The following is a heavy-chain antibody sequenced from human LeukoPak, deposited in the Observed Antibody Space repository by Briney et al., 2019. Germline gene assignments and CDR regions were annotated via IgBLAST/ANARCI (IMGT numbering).Heavy chain of an antibody. J-gene: IGHJ3*02. CDR1: GFTFSSYA. V-gene: IGHV3-64*01. CDR2: ISSNGGST. D-gene: IGHD5-18*01. CDR3: ARGNTAMDDAFDI. Sequence: GGSLRLSCAASGFTFSSYAMHWVRQAPGKGLEYVSAISSNGGSTYYANSVKGRFTISRDNSKNTLYLQMGSLRAEDMAVYYCARGNTAMDDAFDIWGQGTMVTVSS.